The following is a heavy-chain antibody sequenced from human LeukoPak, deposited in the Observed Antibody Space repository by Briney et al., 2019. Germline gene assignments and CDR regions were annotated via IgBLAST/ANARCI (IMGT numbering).Heavy chain of an antibody. CDR3: ARTLRFLEWLLHSNWFDP. J-gene: IGHJ5*02. CDR2: IYYSGST. CDR1: GGSISSGDYY. Sequence: SETLSLTCTVSGGSISSGDYYWSWLRQPPGTGLEWIGYIYYSGSTYYNPSLKSRVTISVDTSKNQFSLKLSSVTAADTAVYYCARTLRFLEWLLHSNWFDPWGQGTLVTVSS. V-gene: IGHV4-30-4*08. D-gene: IGHD3-3*01.